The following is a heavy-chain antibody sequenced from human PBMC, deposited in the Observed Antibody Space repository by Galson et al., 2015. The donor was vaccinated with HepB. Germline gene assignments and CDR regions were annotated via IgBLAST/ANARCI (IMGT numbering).Heavy chain of an antibody. CDR2: IKFDGSER. D-gene: IGHD2-15*01. J-gene: IGHJ6*03. V-gene: IGHV3-7*03. CDR3: ARIRIIDGNYYMDV. CDR1: GFTFSRHW. Sequence: SLRLSCAASGFTFSRHWMSWVRQAPGKGLEWVANIKFDGSERNYVDSVKGRFTISRDNAKNSLYVQMNSLRGEDTAVYYCARIRIIDGNYYMDVWGIGTTVTVSS.